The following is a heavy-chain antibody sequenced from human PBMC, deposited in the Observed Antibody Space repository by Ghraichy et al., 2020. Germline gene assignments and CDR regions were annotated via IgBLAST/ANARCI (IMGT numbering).Heavy chain of an antibody. D-gene: IGHD1-14*01. CDR3: APEQAGGDWFDP. V-gene: IGHV1-46*01. CDR1: AYTFTSYY. Sequence: ASVKVSCKASAYTFTSYYMHWVRQAPGQGLEWMGIINPSGGSTNYARKFQGRVTMTRDTSTSTVYMELSSLRSEDTAVYYCAPEQAGGDWFDPWGQGTLVTVSS. CDR2: INPSGGST. J-gene: IGHJ5*02.